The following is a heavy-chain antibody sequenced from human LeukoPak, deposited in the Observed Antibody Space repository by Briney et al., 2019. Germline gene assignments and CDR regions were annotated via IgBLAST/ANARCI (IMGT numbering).Heavy chain of an antibody. J-gene: IGHJ4*02. Sequence: GESLKISCKISGDRLTNNWIGWVRQVPGKGLEWLGLIYPGNSGTRYSPFFQGQVTFSVDTSISTAYLHWGGLKASDTAMYYCARFALTSSLDYWGQGTLVTVSS. CDR3: ARFALTSSLDY. V-gene: IGHV5-51*01. CDR2: IYPGNSGT. D-gene: IGHD6-13*01. CDR1: GDRLTNNW.